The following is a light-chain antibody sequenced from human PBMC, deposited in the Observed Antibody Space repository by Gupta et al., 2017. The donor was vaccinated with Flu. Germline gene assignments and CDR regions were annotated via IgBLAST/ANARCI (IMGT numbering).Light chain of an antibody. CDR1: QSVSSSY. J-gene: IGKJ2*03. V-gene: IGKV3-20*01. CDR3: QQYGSSPMYS. Sequence: IVLTQSPGTLSLSPGERATLSCRASQSVSSSYLAWYQQKPGQAPRLLIYGASSRATGIPDRFSGRGSGTDFTLTISRLEPEDFAVYYCQQYGSSPMYSFGQGTKLEIK. CDR2: GAS.